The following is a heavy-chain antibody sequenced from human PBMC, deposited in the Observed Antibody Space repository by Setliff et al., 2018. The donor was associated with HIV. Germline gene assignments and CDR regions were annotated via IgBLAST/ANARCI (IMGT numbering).Heavy chain of an antibody. J-gene: IGHJ3*02. CDR3: ASGMRWDTAMGDAFDI. D-gene: IGHD5-18*01. Sequence: ASVKVSCKVSGYTFIELSRHWVRQAPGKGLEWMGGFDLAEDEITYAQKFQGRVTMTTDTSTTTAYMELRSLKSDDTAIYFCASGMRWDTAMGDAFDIWGQGTMVTVSS. V-gene: IGHV1-24*01. CDR2: FDLAEDEI. CDR1: GYTFIELS.